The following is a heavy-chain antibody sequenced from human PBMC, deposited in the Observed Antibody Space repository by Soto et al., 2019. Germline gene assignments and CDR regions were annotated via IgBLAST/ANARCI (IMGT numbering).Heavy chain of an antibody. Sequence: QVQLVESGGGVVQPGRSLRLSCAVSGFTFRTYGMHWVRQAPGKGLEWVADISYDGTKKYYTDSVKGRFSISRDNSKNTLSLQMNSLRYEDTAVYYCVKEAPGGWHFFDTWGQGTLVTVSS. J-gene: IGHJ1*01. V-gene: IGHV3-30*18. CDR3: VKEAPGGWHFFDT. D-gene: IGHD6-19*01. CDR2: ISYDGTKK. CDR1: GFTFRTYG.